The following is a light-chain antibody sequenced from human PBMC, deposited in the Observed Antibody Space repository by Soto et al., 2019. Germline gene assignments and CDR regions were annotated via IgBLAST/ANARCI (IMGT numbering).Light chain of an antibody. V-gene: IGLV2-8*01. CDR2: EVT. Sequence: QSALTQPPSASGSPGQAVTISCTGTSTDIGGYNYVSWYQQHPGKAPKLMIYEVTKRPSGVPGRFSGSKSGNTASLTVSGLQAEDEADYYCSSYAASNTRVVFGGGTRSPS. CDR3: SSYAASNTRVV. CDR1: STDIGGYNY. J-gene: IGLJ3*02.